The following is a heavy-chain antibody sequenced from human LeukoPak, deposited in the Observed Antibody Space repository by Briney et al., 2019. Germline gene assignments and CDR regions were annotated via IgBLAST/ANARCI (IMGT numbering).Heavy chain of an antibody. CDR2: IYTSGST. J-gene: IGHJ4*02. V-gene: IGHV4-61*02. Sequence: TLSLTCTVSGGSISSGSYYWSWIRQPAGKGLEWIGRIYTSGSTNYNPSLKSRVTISVDTSKNQFSLKLSSVTAADTAVYYCARDGIFGVVNYYFDYWGQGTLSPSPQ. D-gene: IGHD3-3*01. CDR3: ARDGIFGVVNYYFDY. CDR1: GGSISSGSYY.